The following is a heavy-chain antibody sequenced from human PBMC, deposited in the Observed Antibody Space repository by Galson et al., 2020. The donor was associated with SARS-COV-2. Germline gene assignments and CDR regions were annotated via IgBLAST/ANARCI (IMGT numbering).Heavy chain of an antibody. J-gene: IGHJ6*02. CDR1: GFTFSDHY. D-gene: IGHD6-6*01. CDR2: TRNKANSYTT. V-gene: IGHV3-72*01. Sequence: GGSLRLSCAASGFTFSDHYMDWVRQAPGKGLEWVGRTRNKANSYTTEYAASVKGRFTISRDDSKNSLYLQMNSLKTEDTAVYYCARGRGSSPNYYYYGMDVWGQGTTVTVSS. CDR3: ARGRGSSPNYYYYGMDV.